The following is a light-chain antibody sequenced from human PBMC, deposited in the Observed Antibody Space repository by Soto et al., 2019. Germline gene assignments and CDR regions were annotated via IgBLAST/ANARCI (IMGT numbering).Light chain of an antibody. CDR3: LVIFTGVGEV. Sequence: QAVVTQEPSLTVSTGETVTLTCGSRTGAVTSGHWPHWFQQKPGQAPRTLIYDTSNKHSWTPARFSGSLLGGKAALTLSGAQPEDESDYYCLVIFTGVGEVFGTGTKLTVL. V-gene: IGLV7-46*01. CDR2: DTS. J-gene: IGLJ1*01. CDR1: TGAVTSGHW.